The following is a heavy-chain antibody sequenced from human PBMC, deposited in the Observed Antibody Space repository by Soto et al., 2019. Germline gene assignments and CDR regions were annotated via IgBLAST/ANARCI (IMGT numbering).Heavy chain of an antibody. D-gene: IGHD6-19*01. CDR3: ARDKVIAVAGTEGPNYYYYGMDV. J-gene: IGHJ6*02. V-gene: IGHV4-59*02. Sequence: ETLSLTCTVPDGSVSSYLWSWIRQPPGKGLEWIGYIYYSGSTNYNPSLKSRVTISVDTSKNQFSLKLSSVTAADTAVYYCARDKVIAVAGTEGPNYYYYGMDVWGQGTTVTISS. CDR2: IYYSGST. CDR1: DGSVSSYL.